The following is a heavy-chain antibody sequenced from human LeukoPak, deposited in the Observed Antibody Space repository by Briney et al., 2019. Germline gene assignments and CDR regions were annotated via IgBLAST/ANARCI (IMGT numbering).Heavy chain of an antibody. CDR2: ISGSGGST. Sequence: SGGSLRLSCAASGFTFSSYAMSWVRQAPGKGLEWVSAISGSGGSTYCADSVKGRFTISRDNSKNTLYLQMNSLRAEDTAVYYCAKEGRGWELHMGYWGQGTLVTVSS. CDR1: GFTFSSYA. J-gene: IGHJ4*02. V-gene: IGHV3-23*01. CDR3: AKEGRGWELHMGY. D-gene: IGHD1-26*01.